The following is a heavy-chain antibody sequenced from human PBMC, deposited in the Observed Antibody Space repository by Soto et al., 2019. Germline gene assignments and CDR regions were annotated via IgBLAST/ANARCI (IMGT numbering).Heavy chain of an antibody. D-gene: IGHD2-8*01. J-gene: IGHJ6*02. CDR2: ISTYNGNT. CDR1: GYTFTTYD. CDR3: ARDPYHVLMVNAPNLYGMDV. V-gene: IGHV1-18*01. Sequence: GASVKLSCKASGYTFTTYDISWVRQAPGRGLEWMGRISTYNGNTNYPQSLQGRLTMTTDTSTTTAYMELRNLRSDDTAVYYCARDPYHVLMVNAPNLYGMDVWGQGTTVTVSS.